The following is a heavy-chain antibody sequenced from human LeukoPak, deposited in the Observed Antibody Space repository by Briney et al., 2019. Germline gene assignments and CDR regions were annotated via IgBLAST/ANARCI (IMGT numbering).Heavy chain of an antibody. CDR3: ARQLRGEAVAGHLQPFDY. V-gene: IGHV4-59*08. CDR2: IYYSGST. J-gene: IGHJ4*02. Sequence: KPSETLSLTCTVSGGSISSYYWNWIRHPPGKGLEWIGYIYYSGSTNYNPSLKSRVTISVDTSKNKFSLKLSSVTAADTAVYFCARQLRGEAVAGHLQPFDYWGQGTLVTVSS. CDR1: GGSISSYY. D-gene: IGHD6-19*01.